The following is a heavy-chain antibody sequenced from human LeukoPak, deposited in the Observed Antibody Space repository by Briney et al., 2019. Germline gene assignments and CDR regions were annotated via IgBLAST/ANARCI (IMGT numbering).Heavy chain of an antibody. CDR3: ARTDGDFDY. J-gene: IGHJ4*02. CDR2: MNPNSGNT. Sequence: ASVKVSCKASGYTFTSYGINWVRQATGQGLEWMGWMNPNSGNTGYAQKFQGRITMPRDTSISTAYMELSSLTSEDTAVYYCARTDGDFDYWGQGTLVTVSS. CDR1: GYTFTSYG. D-gene: IGHD4-17*01. V-gene: IGHV1-8*01.